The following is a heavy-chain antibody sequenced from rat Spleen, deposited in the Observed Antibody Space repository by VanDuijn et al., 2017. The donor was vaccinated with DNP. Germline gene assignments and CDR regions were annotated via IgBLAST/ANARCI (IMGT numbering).Heavy chain of an antibody. CDR1: GYTFTSYY. CDR3: ARKGYFAMDA. V-gene: IGHV1-43*01. J-gene: IGHJ4*01. Sequence: QIQLQQSGAELAKPGSSVKISCKASGYTFTSYYISWIKQTTRQGLEYIGHINTGSGGTNYNEKFKGKATLTGDKSSSTAFMQLSSLTPDDSAVYYCARKGYFAMDAWGQGTSVTVSS. CDR2: INTGSGGT.